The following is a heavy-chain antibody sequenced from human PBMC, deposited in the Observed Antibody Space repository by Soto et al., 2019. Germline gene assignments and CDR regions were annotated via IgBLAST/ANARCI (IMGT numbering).Heavy chain of an antibody. J-gene: IGHJ4*02. CDR2: IYTSGST. Sequence: PSETLSLTCTVSGGSISSYYWSWIRQPAGKGLEWIGRIYTSGSTNYNPSLKSRVTMAVDTSKNQFSLKLSSVTAADTPVYYCAREEPSAHYYDSSGYYYYFDYWGQGTLVTVSS. V-gene: IGHV4-4*07. D-gene: IGHD3-22*01. CDR1: GGSISSYY. CDR3: AREEPSAHYYDSSGYYYYFDY.